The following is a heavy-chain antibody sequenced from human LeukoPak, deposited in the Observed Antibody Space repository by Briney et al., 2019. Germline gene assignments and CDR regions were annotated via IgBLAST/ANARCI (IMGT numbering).Heavy chain of an antibody. Sequence: SETLSLTCTVSGGSINSYYWRWIRQSPGKGLEWIGFIFYSGSTNYNPSLKSRVTISVDTSKNQFSLRLSSVTAADTAVYYCARHPSAQSSFDSWGQGTLVTVSS. CDR3: ARHPSAQSSFDS. CDR1: GGSINSYY. J-gene: IGHJ4*02. V-gene: IGHV4-59*08. CDR2: IFYSGST.